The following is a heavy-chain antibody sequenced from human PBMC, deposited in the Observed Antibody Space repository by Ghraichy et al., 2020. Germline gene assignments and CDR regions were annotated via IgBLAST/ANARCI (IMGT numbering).Heavy chain of an antibody. V-gene: IGHV3-30*02. CDR2: IRSDGSNI. Sequence: GESLNISCAASGFTFSTYLMHWVRQAPGKGLEWVAIIRSDGSNIYYSDSVKGRFTISRDNSKNTLYLQMNSLRTDDTAVYYCAKGGPSGCDYWGRGTLVTVSS. CDR3: AKGGPSGCDY. CDR1: GFTFSTYL. D-gene: IGHD6-19*01. J-gene: IGHJ4*02.